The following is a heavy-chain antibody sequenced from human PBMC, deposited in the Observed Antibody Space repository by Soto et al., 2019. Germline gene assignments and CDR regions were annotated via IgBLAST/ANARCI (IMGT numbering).Heavy chain of an antibody. V-gene: IGHV1-58*01. Sequence: SVKVSCKASGVTFTTSAVQWVRQARGQRLEWIGWIVVGTGGIKYAQKFQGRVTITWDMSTTTGYMDLTSLRSEDTAWYYCASRRLPDASGYWGQGTQVTVSP. CDR3: ASRRLPDASGY. CDR1: GVTFTTSA. CDR2: IVVGTGGI. D-gene: IGHD6-25*01. J-gene: IGHJ4*02.